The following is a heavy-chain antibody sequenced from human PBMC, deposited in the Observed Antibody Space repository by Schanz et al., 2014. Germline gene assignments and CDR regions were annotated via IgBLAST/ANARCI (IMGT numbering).Heavy chain of an antibody. CDR1: GFTFSSYT. CDR3: VRDTDYHFDY. D-gene: IGHD4-17*01. CDR2: IYSGGST. J-gene: IGHJ4*02. V-gene: IGHV3-66*01. Sequence: EVQLVESGGGLVKPGDSLRLSCAASGFTFSSYTMKWVRQAPGKGLEWVSVIYSGGSTFYTDSVKGRFTISRDNAKNALYLQMNSLRAEDTAVYYCVRDTDYHFDYWGQGTLVTVSS.